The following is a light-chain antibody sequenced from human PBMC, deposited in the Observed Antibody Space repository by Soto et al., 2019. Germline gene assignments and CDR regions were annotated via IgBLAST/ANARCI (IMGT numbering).Light chain of an antibody. V-gene: IGLV2-14*03. Sequence: QSALTQPASVSGSPGQSITISCTGTSSDVGGYNFGSWYQQHPGKVPKLMIFDVNRRPSGVSDRFSGSKSGNTSSLTISGLQSEYEGDYYCCSYTSSSTHVFGSGTKLTVL. CDR2: DVN. CDR1: SSDVGGYNF. J-gene: IGLJ1*01. CDR3: CSYTSSSTHV.